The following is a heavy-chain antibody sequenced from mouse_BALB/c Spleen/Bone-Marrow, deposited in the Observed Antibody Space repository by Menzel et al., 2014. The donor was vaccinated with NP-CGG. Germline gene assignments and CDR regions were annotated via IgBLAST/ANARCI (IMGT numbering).Heavy chain of an antibody. V-gene: IGHV14-3*02. CDR3: ARWLLQYYYAMVY. CDR2: IDPANGNT. D-gene: IGHD2-3*01. J-gene: IGHJ4*01. Sequence: VQLQQSGAELVKPGALVKLSCTASGFNIKDTYMHWVKQRPEQGLEWIGRIDPANGNTKNDTKHQGKATTTADTSSNPSCLQLSSMISEDTAVYFCARWLLQYYYAMVYCCQGTPVSGSS. CDR1: GFNIKDTY.